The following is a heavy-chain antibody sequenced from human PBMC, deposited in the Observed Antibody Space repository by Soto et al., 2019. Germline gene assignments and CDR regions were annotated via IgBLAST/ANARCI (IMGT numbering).Heavy chain of an antibody. CDR1: GFTFGDFA. V-gene: IGHV3-49*04. CDR3: AKDFSPSRLGFDY. J-gene: IGHJ4*02. Sequence: PGGSLRLSCSTSGFTFGDFALSWVRQAPGRGLEWVGIIRGKTYGGTTEYAASVKGRFTISTDDSNTVAYLQLDSLNAEDTAMYYCAKDFSPSRLGFDYWGLGTLVTVSS. CDR2: IRGKTYGGTT.